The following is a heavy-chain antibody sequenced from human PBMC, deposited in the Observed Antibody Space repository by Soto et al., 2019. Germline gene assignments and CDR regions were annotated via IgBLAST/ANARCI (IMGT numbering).Heavy chain of an antibody. CDR3: ARTPGRTFYYYGMDV. CDR2: ISYDGSNK. CDR1: GFTFSSYA. J-gene: IGHJ6*02. V-gene: IGHV3-30-3*01. D-gene: IGHD1-26*01. Sequence: QVQLVESGGGVVQPGRSLRLSCAASGFTFSSYAMHWVRQAPGKGLEWVAVISYDGSNKYYADSVKGRFTISRDNSKNTLYLQMNSLRAEDTAVYYCARTPGRTFYYYGMDVWCQGTTVTVSS.